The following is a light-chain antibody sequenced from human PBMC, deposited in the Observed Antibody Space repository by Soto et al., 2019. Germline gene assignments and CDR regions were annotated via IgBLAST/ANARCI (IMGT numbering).Light chain of an antibody. V-gene: IGKV1-6*01. Sequence: AIQMTQSPSSLSASVGDRVTITCRASQGIRNDLGWYQQKPGKAPKLLMYAASSLQSGVPSRFSGSGSGTDFTLTISSLQPEDVATYYCLQDYTYPLTFGGGTKVEIK. J-gene: IGKJ4*01. CDR3: LQDYTYPLT. CDR1: QGIRND. CDR2: AAS.